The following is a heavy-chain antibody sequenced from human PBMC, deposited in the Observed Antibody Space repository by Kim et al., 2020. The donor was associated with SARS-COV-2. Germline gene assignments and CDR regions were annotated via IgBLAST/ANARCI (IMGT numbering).Heavy chain of an antibody. CDR3: AKAGSSGYYNWFDP. J-gene: IGHJ5*02. V-gene: IGHV3-23*01. Sequence: GGSLRLSCAASGFTFSSYAMSWIRQAPGKGLEWVSGISGRANSAYYADSVKGRFTISRDNSKNTLHLQMNSLRAEDTGIYYCAKAGSSGYYNWFDPWGQGTLVTVSS. D-gene: IGHD3-22*01. CDR1: GFTFSSYA. CDR2: ISGRANSA.